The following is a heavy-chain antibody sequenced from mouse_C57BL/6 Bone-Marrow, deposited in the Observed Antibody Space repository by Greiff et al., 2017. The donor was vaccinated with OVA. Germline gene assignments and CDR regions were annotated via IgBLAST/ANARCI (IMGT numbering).Heavy chain of an antibody. CDR1: GFTFSDYY. Sequence: EVKLVESGGGLVQPGGSLKLSCAASGFTFSDYYMYWVRQTPEKRLEWVAYISNGGGSTYYPDTVKGRFTISRDNAKNTLYLQMSRLKSEDTARYYCARQAGAMDYWGQGTSVTVSS. J-gene: IGHJ4*01. CDR3: ARQAGAMDY. CDR2: ISNGGGST. V-gene: IGHV5-12*01.